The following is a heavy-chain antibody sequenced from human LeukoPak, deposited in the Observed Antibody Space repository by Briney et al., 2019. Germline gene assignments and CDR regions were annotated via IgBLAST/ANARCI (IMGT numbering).Heavy chain of an antibody. CDR2: IWYDGSNK. Sequence: GGSLRLSCAASGFTFSSYGMHWVRQAPGKGLEWVAVIWYDGSNKYYADSVKGRFTISRDNSKNTLYLQMNSLRAEDTAVYYCAKEGYRAHYYYYGMDVWGQGTTVTVSS. D-gene: IGHD1-1*01. CDR1: GFTFSSYG. J-gene: IGHJ6*02. V-gene: IGHV3-30*02. CDR3: AKEGYRAHYYYYGMDV.